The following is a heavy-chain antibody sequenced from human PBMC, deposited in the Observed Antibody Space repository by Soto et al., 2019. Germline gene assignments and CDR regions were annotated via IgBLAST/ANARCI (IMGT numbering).Heavy chain of an antibody. J-gene: IGHJ4*02. CDR2: TYYRSKWYN. D-gene: IGHD6-19*01. Sequence: QTLSLTCAISGDSVSSNSAAWNWIRQSPSRGLEWLGRTYYRSKWYNDYAVSVKSRITINPDTSKNHFSLQLKSVTPEDTALYYCARLAPGGSGGGGDYWGQGTLVTVS. CDR1: GDSVSSNSAA. CDR3: ARLAPGGSGGGGDY. V-gene: IGHV6-1*01.